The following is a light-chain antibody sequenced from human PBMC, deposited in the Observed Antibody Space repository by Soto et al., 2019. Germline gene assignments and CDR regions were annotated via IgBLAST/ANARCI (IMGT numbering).Light chain of an antibody. V-gene: IGLV1-51*01. Sequence: QSVLTQPPSVSAAPGQKVTISCSGSSPNIGNNYVSWYQQLPGTAPKLLIYDDDKRPSGIPDRFSGSKSGTSATLGITGFQTGDEADYYCGSWDSSLSAYVFGTGTKVTVL. CDR1: SPNIGNNY. J-gene: IGLJ1*01. CDR3: GSWDSSLSAYV. CDR2: DDD.